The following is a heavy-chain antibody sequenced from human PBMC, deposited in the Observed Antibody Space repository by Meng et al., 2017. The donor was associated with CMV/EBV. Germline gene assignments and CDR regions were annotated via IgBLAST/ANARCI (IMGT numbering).Heavy chain of an antibody. CDR3: ARRSVVVPAAPWTYYDFWSGYYTEGYYYYGMDV. CDR1: GYTFTSYD. D-gene: IGHD3-3*01. J-gene: IGHJ6*02. CDR2: MNPNSGNT. Sequence: ASVKVSCKASGYTFTSYDINWVRQATGQGLEWMGWMNPNSGNTGYAQKFQGRVTITRNTSISTAHMELSSLRSEDTAVYYCARRSVVVPAAPWTYYDFWSGYYTEGYYYYGMDVWGQGTTVTVSS. V-gene: IGHV1-8*03.